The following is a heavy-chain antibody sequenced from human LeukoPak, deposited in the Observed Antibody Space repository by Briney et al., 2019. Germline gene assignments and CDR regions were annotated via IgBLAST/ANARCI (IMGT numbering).Heavy chain of an antibody. D-gene: IGHD4-17*01. CDR1: GFTFSSYA. CDR3: AKDLGYGDFADY. CDR2: ISGSGGST. Sequence: GGALRLSCAASGFTFSSYAMSWVRQAPGKGLEWVSAISGSGGSTYYADSVKGRFTISRDNSKNTLYLQMNSLRAEDTAVYYCAKDLGYGDFADYWGQGTLVTASS. J-gene: IGHJ4*02. V-gene: IGHV3-23*01.